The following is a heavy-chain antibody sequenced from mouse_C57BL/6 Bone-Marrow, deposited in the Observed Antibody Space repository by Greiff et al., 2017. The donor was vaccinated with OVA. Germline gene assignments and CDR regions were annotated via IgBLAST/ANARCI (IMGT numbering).Heavy chain of an antibody. V-gene: IGHV5-12*01. CDR1: GFTFSDYY. CDR3: ARTPYGYGGAWFAY. J-gene: IGHJ3*01. CDR2: ISPGGGST. D-gene: IGHD2-2*01. Sequence: EVKLMESGGGLVQPGGSLKLSCAASGFTFSDYYMYWVRQTPEKRLEWVASISPGGGSTYYPDTVKGRFTISRDNAKNTLYLHMSRLKSEDTAMDYCARTPYGYGGAWFAYWGQGTLVTVSA.